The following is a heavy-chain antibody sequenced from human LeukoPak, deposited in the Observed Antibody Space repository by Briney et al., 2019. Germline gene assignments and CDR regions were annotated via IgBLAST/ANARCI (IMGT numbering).Heavy chain of an antibody. CDR2: VSGSGGST. J-gene: IGHJ4*02. CDR3: AKTLGSGWGLDY. CDR1: GFTFSSYA. V-gene: IGHV3-23*01. Sequence: QPGGSLRLSCAASGFTFSSYAMSWVRQTPEKGLEWVSVVSGSGGSTYYADSVKGRFTISRDNSKNTLYLQMNSLRAEDTAVYYCAKTLGSGWGLDYWGQGSLVTVSS. D-gene: IGHD6-19*01.